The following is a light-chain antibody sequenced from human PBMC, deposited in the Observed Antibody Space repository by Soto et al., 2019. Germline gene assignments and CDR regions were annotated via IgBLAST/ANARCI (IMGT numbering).Light chain of an antibody. V-gene: IGLV1-51*01. CDR1: SSNIGNNY. CDR2: DNN. Sequence: QSVLTQPPSVSAAPGQKVTISCSGSSSNIGNNYVSWYQQLPGTAHKLLIYDNNKRPSGIPDRFSGSKSGTSATLGITGLQIGDEADYYCGTWDSSMSLVVFGGGIKLTVL. J-gene: IGLJ2*01. CDR3: GTWDSSMSLVV.